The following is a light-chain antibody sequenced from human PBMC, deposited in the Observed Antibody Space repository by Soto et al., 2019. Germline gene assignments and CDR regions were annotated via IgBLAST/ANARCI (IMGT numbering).Light chain of an antibody. J-gene: IGLJ1*01. V-gene: IGLV1-40*01. CDR3: QSYDSSLSAYV. CDR1: SSNIGAGYD. Sequence: QSVLAQPPSVSGASGQKVTISCTGSSSNIGAGYDLHWYQQLPGTAPKLLLYGNSNRPSGVPDRFSGSKSGTSASLAITGLQAEDEADYYCQSYDSSLSAYVFGTGTKLTVL. CDR2: GNS.